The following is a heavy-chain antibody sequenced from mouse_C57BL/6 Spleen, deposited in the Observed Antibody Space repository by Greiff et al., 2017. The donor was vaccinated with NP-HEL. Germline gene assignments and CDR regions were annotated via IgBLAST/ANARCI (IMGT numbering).Heavy chain of an antibody. CDR1: GYTFTSYW. CDR3: ARHDYAWYFDV. J-gene: IGHJ1*03. D-gene: IGHD2-4*01. CDR2: INPSNGGT. V-gene: IGHV1-53*01. Sequence: QVHVKQSGTELVKPGASVKLSCKASGYTFTSYWMHWVKQRPGQGLEWIGNINPSNGGTNYNEKFKSKATLTVDKSSSTAYMQLSSLTSADSAVYYCARHDYAWYFDVWGTGTTVTVSS.